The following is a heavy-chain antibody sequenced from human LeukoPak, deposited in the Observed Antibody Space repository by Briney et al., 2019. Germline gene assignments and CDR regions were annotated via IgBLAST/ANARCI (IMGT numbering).Heavy chain of an antibody. D-gene: IGHD2-8*01. V-gene: IGHV3-23*01. CDR2: ISGSGGGT. CDR1: GFTFSCYA. Sequence: WGSLRLSCAASGFTFSCYAMSWLRQAPGKGLEGISGISGSGGGTYNADSVKGRFTISRDNSKNTLYLHMNSQRAEDTSAYYCAKNGVNYWYFDLWGRGTLVTVSS. CDR3: AKNGVNYWYFDL. J-gene: IGHJ2*01.